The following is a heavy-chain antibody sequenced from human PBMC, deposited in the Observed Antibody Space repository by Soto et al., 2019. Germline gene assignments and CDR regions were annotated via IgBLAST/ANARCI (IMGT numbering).Heavy chain of an antibody. CDR1: GGSFSGYY. V-gene: IGHV4-34*01. CDR3: ASRPKPHYYDSSGSDY. CDR2: INHSGST. D-gene: IGHD3-22*01. J-gene: IGHJ4*02. Sequence: SETLSLTCAVYGGSFSGYYWSWIRQPPGKGLEWIGEINHSGSTNYNPSLKSRVTISVDTSKNQFSLKLSSVTAADTAVYYCASRPKPHYYDSSGSDYWGQGTLVTVSS.